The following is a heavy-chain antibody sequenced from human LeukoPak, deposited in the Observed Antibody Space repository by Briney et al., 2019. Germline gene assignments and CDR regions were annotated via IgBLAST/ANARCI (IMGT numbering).Heavy chain of an antibody. V-gene: IGHV3-74*01. Sequence: GGSLRLACAASGFTLSSYWIHSVRQAPGNGLVWVSRINSDGSSTSYADSVKGRFTISRDNAKNTLYLQMNSLRAEDTAVYYCASMGDYPGYFDYWGQGTLVTVSS. D-gene: IGHD4-17*01. J-gene: IGHJ4*02. CDR3: ASMGDYPGYFDY. CDR2: INSDGSST. CDR1: GFTLSSYW.